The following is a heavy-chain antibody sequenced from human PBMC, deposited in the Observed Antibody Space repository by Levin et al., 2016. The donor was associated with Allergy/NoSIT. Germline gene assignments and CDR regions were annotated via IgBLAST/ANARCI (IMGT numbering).Heavy chain of an antibody. CDR1: GGSISSYY. CDR2: IYYSGST. CDR3: ARDKARSWGPYYYYYMDV. J-gene: IGHJ6*03. Sequence: SETLSLTCTVSGGSISSYYWSWIRQPPGKGLEWIGYIYYSGSTNYNPSLKSRVTISVDTSKNQFSLKLSSVTAADTAVYYCARDKARSWGPYYYYYMDVWGKGTTVTVSS. V-gene: IGHV4-59*01. D-gene: IGHD6-13*01.